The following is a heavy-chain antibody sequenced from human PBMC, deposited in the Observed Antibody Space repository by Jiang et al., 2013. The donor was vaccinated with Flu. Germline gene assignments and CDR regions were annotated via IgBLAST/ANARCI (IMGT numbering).Heavy chain of an antibody. CDR2: IDPSDSYT. J-gene: IGHJ4*02. CDR3: ARGGPGPSMVTIPY. Sequence: GAEVKKPGESLKISCKASGYSFTNYWVSWVRQMPGKGLEWMERIDPSDSYTNYSPSLQGHVTISVDKSISTAYLQWSSLKASDTAMYYCARGGPGPSMVTIPYWGQGTLVTVSS. V-gene: IGHV5-10-1*01. D-gene: IGHD4-17*01. CDR1: GYSFTNYW.